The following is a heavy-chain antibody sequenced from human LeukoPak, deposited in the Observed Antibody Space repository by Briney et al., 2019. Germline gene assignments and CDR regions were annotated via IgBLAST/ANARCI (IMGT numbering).Heavy chain of an antibody. CDR1: GFTFSSYS. J-gene: IGHJ4*02. Sequence: GGSLRLSCAASGFTFSSYSMNWVRQAPGKGLEWVSYISSSSSTIYYADSVRGRFTISRDNAKNSLYVQVNSLRVEDTGVYYCARAGFSFSDYYGSFFDYWGQGTLVTVSS. CDR3: ARAGFSFSDYYGSFFDY. CDR2: ISSSSSTI. V-gene: IGHV3-48*01. D-gene: IGHD3-10*01.